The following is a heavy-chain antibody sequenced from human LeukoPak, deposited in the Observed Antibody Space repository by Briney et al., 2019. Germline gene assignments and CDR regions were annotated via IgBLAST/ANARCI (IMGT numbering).Heavy chain of an antibody. CDR3: ASYYYGSGGDAFDI. D-gene: IGHD3-10*01. V-gene: IGHV3-21*01. Sequence: GGSLRLSCAASGFTFSSYSMNWVRQAPGKGLEWFSSISSSSSYIYYADSMKGRFTISRDNAKNSLYLQMNSLRAEDTAVYYCASYYYGSGGDAFDIWGQGTMVTVSS. CDR1: GFTFSSYS. CDR2: ISSSSSYI. J-gene: IGHJ3*02.